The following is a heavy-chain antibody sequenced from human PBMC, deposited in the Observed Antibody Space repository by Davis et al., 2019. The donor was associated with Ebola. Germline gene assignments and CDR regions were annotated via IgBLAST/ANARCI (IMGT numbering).Heavy chain of an antibody. Sequence: GESLKISCAASGFTFSNYAMHWVRQAPGKGLEYVSAISSNGGSTYHANSVKGRFTISRDNSKNTLYLQMGSLRAEDMAVYYCARVDHGYDYWAREPWSPSPQ. CDR1: GFTFSNYA. J-gene: IGHJ4*02. D-gene: IGHD2-2*03. CDR3: ARVDHGYDY. CDR2: ISSNGGST. V-gene: IGHV3-64*01.